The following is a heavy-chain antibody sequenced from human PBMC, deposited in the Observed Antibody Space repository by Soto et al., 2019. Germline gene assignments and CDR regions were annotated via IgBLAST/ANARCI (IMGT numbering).Heavy chain of an antibody. D-gene: IGHD1-20*01. V-gene: IGHV4-59*01. CDR3: ARAPGNWNDALFDY. Sequence: SETLSLTCTVSGGSISSYYWSWIRQPPGKGLEWIGYIYYSGSTNYNPSLKSRVTISVDTSKNQFSLKLSSVTAADTAVYYCARAPGNWNDALFDYWGQGTLVTVSS. J-gene: IGHJ4*02. CDR2: IYYSGST. CDR1: GGSISSYY.